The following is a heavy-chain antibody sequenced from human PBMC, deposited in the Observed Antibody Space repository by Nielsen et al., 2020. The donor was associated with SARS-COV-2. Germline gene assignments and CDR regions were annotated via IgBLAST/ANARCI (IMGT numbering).Heavy chain of an antibody. Sequence: GESLKISCAASGFTFGSNGMSWVRQAPGKGLEWVSAISASGASTYYADSVKGRFTISRDNSKNTLYLQMNSLEIEDTAVYYCASGPLAVAPDSWGQGTLVTVSS. CDR3: ASGPLAVAPDS. J-gene: IGHJ4*02. V-gene: IGHV3-23*01. D-gene: IGHD6-19*01. CDR1: GFTFGSNG. CDR2: ISASGAST.